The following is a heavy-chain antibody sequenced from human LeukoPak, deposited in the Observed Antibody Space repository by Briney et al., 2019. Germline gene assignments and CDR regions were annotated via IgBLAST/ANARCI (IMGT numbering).Heavy chain of an antibody. CDR3: ARVRSEISSGYYYEGAFDI. CDR1: GGSLSSSSYY. CDR2: IYYSGST. V-gene: IGHV4-39*07. J-gene: IGHJ3*02. D-gene: IGHD3-22*01. Sequence: SETLSLTCTVSGGSLSSSSYYWGWIRQPPGKGLEWIGSIYYSGSTYYNPSLKSRVTISVDTSKNQFSLKLSSVTAADTAVYYCARVRSEISSGYYYEGAFDIWGQGTMVTVSS.